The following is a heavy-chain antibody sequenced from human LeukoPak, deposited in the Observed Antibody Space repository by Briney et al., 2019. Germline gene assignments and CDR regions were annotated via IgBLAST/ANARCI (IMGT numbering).Heavy chain of an antibody. Sequence: ASVEVSCKASGGTFSSYAISWVRQAPGQGLEWMGGIIPIFGTANYAQKFQGRVTITADESTSTAYMELSSLRSEDTAVYYCARAGGFLEWLYFDYWGQGTLVTVSS. V-gene: IGHV1-69*13. J-gene: IGHJ4*02. D-gene: IGHD3-3*01. CDR3: ARAGGFLEWLYFDY. CDR1: GGTFSSYA. CDR2: IIPIFGTA.